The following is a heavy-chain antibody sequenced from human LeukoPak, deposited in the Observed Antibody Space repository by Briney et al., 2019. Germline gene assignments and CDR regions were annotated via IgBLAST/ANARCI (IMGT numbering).Heavy chain of an antibody. D-gene: IGHD1-1*01. CDR3: ARAISTGDFDY. J-gene: IGHJ4*02. V-gene: IGHV4-59*01. CDR2: IYYSGST. CDR1: GGSIGSYY. Sequence: SETLSLTCTVSGGSIGSYYWSWIRQPPGKGLEWIGYIYYSGSTNYNPSLKSRVTISVDTSKNQFSLKLSSVTAADTAVYYCARAISTGDFDYWGQGTLVTVSS.